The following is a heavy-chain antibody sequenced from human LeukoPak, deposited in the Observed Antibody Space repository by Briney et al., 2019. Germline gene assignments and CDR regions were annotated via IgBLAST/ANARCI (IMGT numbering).Heavy chain of an antibody. D-gene: IGHD6-13*01. V-gene: IGHV3-74*01. CDR3: ARGVAAAVYYFDY. Sequence: PGGSLRLSCAASGFTFSSYWMHWVRQAPGKGLVWVSRINSDGSSTSYADSVKGRFTISRDNAKNTLYPQMNSLRAEDTAVYYCARGVAAAVYYFDYWGQGTRVTVSS. CDR2: INSDGSST. J-gene: IGHJ4*02. CDR1: GFTFSSYW.